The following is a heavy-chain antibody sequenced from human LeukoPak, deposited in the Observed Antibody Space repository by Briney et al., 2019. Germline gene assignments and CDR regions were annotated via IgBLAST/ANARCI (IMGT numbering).Heavy chain of an antibody. CDR2: IHPNSGGT. CDR1: GYSFTDYY. V-gene: IGHV1-2*02. CDR3: ARNIVGATWVDY. D-gene: IGHD1-26*01. Sequence: ASVKVSCKASGYSFTDYYIHWVRLAPGQGLGWMGWIHPNSGGTNYAQKFQDRVTMTRDTSISTAYMELSRLRSDDTAVYYCARNIVGATWVDYWGQGTLVTVSS. J-gene: IGHJ4*02.